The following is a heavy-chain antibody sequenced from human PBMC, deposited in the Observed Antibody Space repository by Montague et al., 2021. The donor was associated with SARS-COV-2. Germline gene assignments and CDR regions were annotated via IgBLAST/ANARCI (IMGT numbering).Heavy chain of an antibody. J-gene: IGHJ5*02. CDR3: ARKTINPNWFDP. D-gene: IGHD1-14*01. CDR1: GGSISSSNW. CDR2: IYHSGNT. Sequence: SETLSLTCAVSGGSISSSNWCSWVRQPPGKVLEWIGEIYHSGNTNYNPSLKSRVTISVDKSKNQFSLKLSSVTAADTAVYYCARKTINPNWFDPWGQGTLVTVSS. V-gene: IGHV4-4*02.